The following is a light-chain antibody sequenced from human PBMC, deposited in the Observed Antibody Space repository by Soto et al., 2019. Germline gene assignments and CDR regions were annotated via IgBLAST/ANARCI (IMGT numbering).Light chain of an antibody. CDR1: SSDVGGYNY. Sequence: QSVLTQPPSASGSPGQSVAISCTGTSSDVGGYNYVSWYQQHPGKAPKLMIYEVNKRPSGVPDRFSGSKSGNTASLTVSGLQAEYEAGYFCSSYAGSSNVFGTGTKLTVL. CDR3: SSYAGSSNV. CDR2: EVN. J-gene: IGLJ1*01. V-gene: IGLV2-8*01.